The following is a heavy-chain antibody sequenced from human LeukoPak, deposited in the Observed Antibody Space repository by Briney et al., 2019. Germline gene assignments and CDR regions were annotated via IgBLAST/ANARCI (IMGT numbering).Heavy chain of an antibody. CDR2: IYYSGST. J-gene: IGHJ3*01. V-gene: IGHV4-39*01. D-gene: IGHD4-17*01. Sequence: PSETLSLTCTVSGGPISSSTYYWGWFRQPPGKGLEWIGSIYYSGSTYNNPSLKSRVTIFVDTSKNQFSLKLSSVTATDTAVYYCARTYGDYDDAFDVWGQGTMVTVSS. CDR1: GGPISSSTYY. CDR3: ARTYGDYDDAFDV.